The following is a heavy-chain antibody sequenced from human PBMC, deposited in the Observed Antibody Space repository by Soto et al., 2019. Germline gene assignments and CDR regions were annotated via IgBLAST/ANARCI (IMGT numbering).Heavy chain of an antibody. D-gene: IGHD6-6*01. V-gene: IGHV3-23*01. CDR1: QFSLSGSV. Sequence: EVQLLDSGGGLVQPGGSLRLSSTASQFSLSGSVMYWVRQAPGKGLEWVSAISESGAYTNYADSVKGRFTTSIDDSKNTVYLEMNSLRGDDTPRYFCAKLAVRLSYSGLDFWGQATTVTVSS. J-gene: IGHJ6*02. CDR3: AKLAVRLSYSGLDF. CDR2: ISESGAYT.